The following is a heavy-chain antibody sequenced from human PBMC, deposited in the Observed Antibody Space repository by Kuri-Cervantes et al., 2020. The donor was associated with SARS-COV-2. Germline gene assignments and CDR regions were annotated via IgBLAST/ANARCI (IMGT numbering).Heavy chain of an antibody. CDR3: ARHFRHKDWLIPEVSTYFDS. D-gene: IGHD3-22*01. CDR1: GYSFPTYW. CDR2: IYPGDSDT. J-gene: IGHJ4*02. Sequence: KVSCKGSGYSFPTYWISWVRQVPGKGLEWMGVIYPGDSDTRYSPSFQGQATMSSDRSISTAYLQWSSLKASDTAIYYCARHFRHKDWLIPEVSTYFDSWGQGTLVTVSS. V-gene: IGHV5-51*01.